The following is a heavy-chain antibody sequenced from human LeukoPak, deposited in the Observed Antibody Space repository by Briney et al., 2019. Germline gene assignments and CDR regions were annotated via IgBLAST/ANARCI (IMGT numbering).Heavy chain of an antibody. CDR1: GFNFANHA. Sequence: GGSLRLSCAASGFNFANHAMSWVRQTAGKGLEWVSAISGGGDITYYADSVKGRFTISRDNSKDTLFLQMHSLRPGDTTVYYCVREDTPATANYWGQGTLVTISS. CDR2: ISGGGDIT. V-gene: IGHV3-23*01. J-gene: IGHJ4*02. D-gene: IGHD2-21*02. CDR3: VREDTPATANY.